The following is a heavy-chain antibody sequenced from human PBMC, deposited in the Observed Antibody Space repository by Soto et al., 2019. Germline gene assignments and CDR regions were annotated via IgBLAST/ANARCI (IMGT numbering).Heavy chain of an antibody. Sequence: GGSLRLSCAASGFNFYNYAITWVRQAPGKGLEWVSGISVDGTRTYYGDSVKGRFTISRDNSKNTVFLQMNSLRAEDTALYYCVKDLRPNRGWFGPWGQGTRVTVSS. CDR3: VKDLRPNRGWFGP. J-gene: IGHJ5*02. CDR1: GFNFYNYA. D-gene: IGHD3-3*01. V-gene: IGHV3-23*01. CDR2: ISVDGTRT.